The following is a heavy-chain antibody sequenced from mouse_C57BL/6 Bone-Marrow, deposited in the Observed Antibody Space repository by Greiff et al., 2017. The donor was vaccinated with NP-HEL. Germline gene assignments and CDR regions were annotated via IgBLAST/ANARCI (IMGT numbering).Heavy chain of an antibody. J-gene: IGHJ2*01. CDR1: GFNIKDDY. D-gene: IGHD2-3*01. CDR3: TTWGWLPRGN. V-gene: IGHV14-4*01. Sequence: EVQLQQSGAELVRPGASVKLSCTASGFNIKDDYMHWVKQRPEQGLEWIGWIDPENGDTEYASKFQGKATITADTSSNTAYLQLSSLTSEDTAVYYCTTWGWLPRGNWGQGTTLTVSS. CDR2: IDPENGDT.